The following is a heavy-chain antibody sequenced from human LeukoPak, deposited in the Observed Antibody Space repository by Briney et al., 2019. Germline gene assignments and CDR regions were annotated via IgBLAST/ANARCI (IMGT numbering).Heavy chain of an antibody. CDR1: GDSFSGDY. V-gene: IGHV4-59*01. CDR2: IHHTGRT. D-gene: IGHD1-26*01. CDR3: ARDRGRSGGLDY. J-gene: IGHJ4*02. Sequence: SETLSLTCSVSGDSFSGDYWSWIRQSPGKGLEWIGYIHHTGRTKYDPSLKSRVTLSVDTSKNQLSLKMTSVTAADSAVYYCARDRGRSGGLDYWGQGTLVTVSS.